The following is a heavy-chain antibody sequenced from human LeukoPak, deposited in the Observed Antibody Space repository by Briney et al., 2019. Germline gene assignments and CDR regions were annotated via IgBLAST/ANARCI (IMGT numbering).Heavy chain of an antibody. CDR1: GFTFDEYA. J-gene: IGHJ4*02. D-gene: IGHD3-10*01. Sequence: GGSLRLSCAASGFTFDEYAMHWVRQAPGKGLEWVSLISWDGGSTYYADSVKGRFTISRDNSKNSLYLQMNSLRAEDTAVYYCARAKPKNMVRGLIMRRESRYYFDYWGQGTLVTVSS. CDR2: ISWDGGST. CDR3: ARAKPKNMVRGLIMRRESRYYFDY. V-gene: IGHV3-43D*03.